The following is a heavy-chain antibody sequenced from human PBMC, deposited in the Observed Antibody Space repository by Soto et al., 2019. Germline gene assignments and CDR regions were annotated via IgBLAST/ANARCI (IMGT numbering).Heavy chain of an antibody. CDR3: ARVLKYGDYSRWFDT. CDR2: MNPNSGNT. J-gene: IGHJ5*02. D-gene: IGHD4-17*01. Sequence: QVQLVQSGAEVKKPGASVKVSCKASGYTFTSYDIHWVRQATGQGFEYLGWMNPNSGNTGYVKKFQGRVTMTRDTSMSTAYMEMSSLRSEDTAVYYCARVLKYGDYSRWFDTWGPGTLVTVSS. V-gene: IGHV1-8*01. CDR1: GYTFTSYD.